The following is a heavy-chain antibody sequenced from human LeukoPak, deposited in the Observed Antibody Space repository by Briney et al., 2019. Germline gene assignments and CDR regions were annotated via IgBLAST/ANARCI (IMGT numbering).Heavy chain of an antibody. V-gene: IGHV3-23*01. CDR3: ARENSIAPATIKYYYYGMDV. J-gene: IGHJ6*02. CDR2: ISGSGGRT. Sequence: SWVRPSPGKGLEWVSAISGSGGRTFYADSVKGRFTISRDNSKNTLHLQMNSLRAEDTAVYYCARENSIAPATIKYYYYGMDVWGQGTTVTVSS. D-gene: IGHD1-26*01.